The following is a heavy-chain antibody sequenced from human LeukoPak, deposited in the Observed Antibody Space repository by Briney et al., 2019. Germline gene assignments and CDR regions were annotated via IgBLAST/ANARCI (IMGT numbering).Heavy chain of an antibody. CDR1: GYTFTSYG. J-gene: IGHJ3*02. V-gene: IGHV1-18*01. CDR2: ISAYNGNT. CDR3: ARGYCSSTSCEDAFDI. D-gene: IGHD2-2*01. Sequence: ASVKVSCKASGYTFTSYGISWVRQAPGQGLEWMGWISAYNGNTDYAQELQGRVTMTTDTSTSTAYMELRSLRSDDTAVYYCARGYCSSTSCEDAFDIWGQGTMVTASS.